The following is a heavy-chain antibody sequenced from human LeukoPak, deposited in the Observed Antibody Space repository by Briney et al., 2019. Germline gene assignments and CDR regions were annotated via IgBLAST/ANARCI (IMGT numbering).Heavy chain of an antibody. CDR3: ARRMATVTDAFDI. CDR1: GDSLTSHF. J-gene: IGHJ3*02. D-gene: IGHD5-24*01. Sequence: SETLSLTCNVSGDSLTSHFWSWIRQTPGKGLEWIGYVFHSGTTNYSPSLKGRVTISLDTSKKQFYLRLASVTAAGTAVYYCARRMATVTDAFDIWGRGTMVSVSS. V-gene: IGHV4-59*08. CDR2: VFHSGTT.